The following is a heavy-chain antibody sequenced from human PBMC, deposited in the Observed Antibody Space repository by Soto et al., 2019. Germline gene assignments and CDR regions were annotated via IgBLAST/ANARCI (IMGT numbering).Heavy chain of an antibody. D-gene: IGHD4-17*01. CDR3: ARVEGGMTTVTTVVGI. V-gene: IGHV4-30-4*01. Sequence: PSETLSLTCTVSGGSISSGDYYWSWIRQPPGKGLEWIGYIYYSGSTYHNPSLKSRVTISVDTSKNQFSLKLSSVTAADTAVYYCARVEGGMTTVTTVVGIWGQGTLVTVSS. CDR1: GGSISSGDYY. J-gene: IGHJ4*02. CDR2: IYYSGST.